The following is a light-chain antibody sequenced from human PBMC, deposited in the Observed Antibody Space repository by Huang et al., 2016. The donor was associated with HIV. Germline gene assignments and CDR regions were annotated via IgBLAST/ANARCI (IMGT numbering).Light chain of an antibody. J-gene: IGKJ1*01. V-gene: IGKV1-39*01. Sequence: DIQVTQFPSSLSASVGDRVTITCRASQNIRKFLNWYQQKPNEAPKVIISAASTLQSGVPSRFSGSGSGTDFTLSISSLRPEDLATYYCQVSYRTPWTFGQGTKVEI. CDR3: QVSYRTPWT. CDR2: AAS. CDR1: QNIRKF.